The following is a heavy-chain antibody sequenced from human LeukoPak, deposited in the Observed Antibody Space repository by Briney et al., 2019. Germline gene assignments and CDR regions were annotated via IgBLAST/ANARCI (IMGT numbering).Heavy chain of an antibody. Sequence: GGSLRLSCAADGFTFSNSWMTWVRQAPGKDLEWVATINPDGSKVAYVGSVKGRFTISRDNAKNSVYLQMSSLRVEETGVFYCARDRGYSSFDYWGQGALVAVSS. D-gene: IGHD2-15*01. V-gene: IGHV3-7*01. J-gene: IGHJ4*02. CDR1: GFTFSNSW. CDR3: ARDRGYSSFDY. CDR2: INPDGSKV.